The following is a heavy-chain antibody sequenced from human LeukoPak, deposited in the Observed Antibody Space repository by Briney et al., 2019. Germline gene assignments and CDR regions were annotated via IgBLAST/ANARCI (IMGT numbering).Heavy chain of an antibody. D-gene: IGHD1-26*01. CDR1: GFTFSSYA. CDR3: AKDGELPSLGYFDY. J-gene: IGHJ4*02. V-gene: IGHV3-23*01. CDR2: ISGSGGST. Sequence: GGSLRLSCAASGFTFSSYAMSWVRQAPGKGLEWASAISGSGGSTYYADSVKGRFTISRDNSKNTLYLQMNSLRAEDTAVYYCAKDGELPSLGYFDYWGQGTLVTVSS.